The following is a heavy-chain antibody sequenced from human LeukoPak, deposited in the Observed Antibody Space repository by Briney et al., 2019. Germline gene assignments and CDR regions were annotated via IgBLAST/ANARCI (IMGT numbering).Heavy chain of an antibody. CDR2: IIPIFGTA. Sequence: SVKVSCKASGYTFTSYGISWVRQAPGQGLEWMGGIIPIFGTANYAQKFQGRVTITADESTSTAYMELSSLRSEDTAVYYCARGSEVAVAGPVWYYYGMDVWGQGTTVTVSS. J-gene: IGHJ6*02. CDR3: ARGSEVAVAGPVWYYYGMDV. CDR1: GYTFTSYG. V-gene: IGHV1-69*13. D-gene: IGHD6-19*01.